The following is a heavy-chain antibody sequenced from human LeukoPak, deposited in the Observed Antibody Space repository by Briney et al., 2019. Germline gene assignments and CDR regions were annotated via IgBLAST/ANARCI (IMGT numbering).Heavy chain of an antibody. D-gene: IGHD4-23*01. Sequence: GGSLRLSCAASGFTFSSYSMNWVRQAPGKGLEWVANIKQDGSEKYYVDSVKGRFTISRDNAKNSLYLQMNSLRAEDTAVYFCACRRWKTSAVDYWGQGTLVTVFS. V-gene: IGHV3-7*01. CDR3: ACRRWKTSAVDY. J-gene: IGHJ4*02. CDR2: IKQDGSEK. CDR1: GFTFSSYS.